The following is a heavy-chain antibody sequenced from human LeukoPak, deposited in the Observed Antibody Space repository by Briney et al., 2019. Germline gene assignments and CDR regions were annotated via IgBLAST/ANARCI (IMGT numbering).Heavy chain of an antibody. CDR1: GYTFTSYG. CDR3: ARVDVLRFFQREKGNYFDY. V-gene: IGHV1-18*01. J-gene: IGHJ4*02. D-gene: IGHD3-3*01. Sequence: ASVKVSCKASGYTFTSYGISWVRQAPGQGLEWMGWISAYNGNTNYAQKLQGRVTMTTDTSTSTAYMELRSLRSDDTAVYYCARVDVLRFFQREKGNYFDYWGQGTLVTVSS. CDR2: ISAYNGNT.